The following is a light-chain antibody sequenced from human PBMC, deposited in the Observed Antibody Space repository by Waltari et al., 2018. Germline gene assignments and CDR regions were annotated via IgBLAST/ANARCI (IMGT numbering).Light chain of an antibody. CDR3: QQLNSYPLT. CDR1: QGIRDY. J-gene: IGKJ4*01. V-gene: IGKV1-9*01. Sequence: IQLTQSPSFLSASGGDRVTITCRASQGIRDYLSWFQQKAGKAPKLLIYAASTLQSGVPSRFSGSGSGTEFTLTISSLQPEDFATYYCQQLNSYPLTFGGGTKVEIK. CDR2: AAS.